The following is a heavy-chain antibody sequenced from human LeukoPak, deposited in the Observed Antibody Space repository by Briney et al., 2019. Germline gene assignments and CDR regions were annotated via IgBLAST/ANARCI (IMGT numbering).Heavy chain of an antibody. Sequence: ASVKVSCKASGYTFTSYYMYWVRQAPGQGLEWMGIINPSGGSTSYAQKFQGRVTMTRDMSTSTVYMELSSLRSEDTAVYYCARDLGTWGWFDPWGQGTLVTVSS. CDR1: GYTFTSYY. D-gene: IGHD1-1*01. V-gene: IGHV1-46*01. J-gene: IGHJ5*02. CDR3: ARDLGTWGWFDP. CDR2: INPSGGST.